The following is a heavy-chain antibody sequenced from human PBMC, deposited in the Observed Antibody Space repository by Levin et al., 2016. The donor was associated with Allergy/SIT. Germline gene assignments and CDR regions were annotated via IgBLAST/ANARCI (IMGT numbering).Heavy chain of an antibody. CDR2: IIPIFGTA. Sequence: WVRQAPGQGLEWMGGIIPIFGTANYAQKFQGRVTITADESTSTAYMELSSLRSEDTAVYYCARAGSGSYQYYFDYWGQGTLVTVSS. D-gene: IGHD1-26*01. CDR3: ARAGSGSYQYYFDY. V-gene: IGHV1-69*01. J-gene: IGHJ4*02.